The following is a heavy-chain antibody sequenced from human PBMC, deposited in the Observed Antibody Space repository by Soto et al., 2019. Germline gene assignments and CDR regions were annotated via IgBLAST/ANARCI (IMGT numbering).Heavy chain of an antibody. CDR3: AHHPYYGLGSCSFDY. CDR1: GFSLSTSGVG. V-gene: IGHV2-5*02. Sequence: QITLKESGPTLVKPTQTLTLTCTFSGFSLSTSGVGVGWIRQPPDKALEWLAVIYWDDDKRYSPSLKSRLTITKDTSKNQVVLTITNMDPVDTATYYCAHHPYYGLGSCSFDYWGQGTLVTVFS. CDR2: IYWDDDK. J-gene: IGHJ4*02. D-gene: IGHD3-10*01.